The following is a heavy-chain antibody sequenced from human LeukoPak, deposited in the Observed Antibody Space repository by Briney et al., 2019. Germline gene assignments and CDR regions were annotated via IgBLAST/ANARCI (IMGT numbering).Heavy chain of an antibody. CDR2: IRFDGSDK. CDR1: GFTFSSFG. CDR3: AKDICSGSLKYFDS. J-gene: IGHJ4*02. V-gene: IGHV3-30*02. D-gene: IGHD1-26*01. Sequence: PGGSLRLSCAASGFTFSSFGMHWVRQAPGKGLEWVASIRFDGSDKYYADSVKGRITISRDNSRDTLYLQMNSLTAEDTAMYFCAKDICSGSLKYFDSWGQGTLVTVSS.